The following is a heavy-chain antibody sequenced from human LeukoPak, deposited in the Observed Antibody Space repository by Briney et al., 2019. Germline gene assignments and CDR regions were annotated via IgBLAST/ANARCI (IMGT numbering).Heavy chain of an antibody. CDR1: GFTFSTYA. Sequence: PGGSLRLSCAASGFTFSTYAMSWVRQAPGKGLELVSSITSSGYDTYYRASVKGRFTISTDNSENTLYLQMNSLRPEDTAMYYCAKDSRETLAGTEDYWGRGTLVTVSS. CDR2: ITSSGYDT. V-gene: IGHV3-23*01. D-gene: IGHD6-19*01. CDR3: AKDSRETLAGTEDY. J-gene: IGHJ4*02.